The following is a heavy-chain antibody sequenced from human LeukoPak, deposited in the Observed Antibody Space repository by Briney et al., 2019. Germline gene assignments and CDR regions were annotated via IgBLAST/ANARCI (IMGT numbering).Heavy chain of an antibody. CDR1: GFTFSSYS. D-gene: IGHD3-22*01. CDR3: ARVPALDYYDSSGTSRY. CDR2: ISSSSSTI. Sequence: PGGSLRLSCAASGFTFSSYSMNWVRQAPGKGLEWVSYISSSSSTIYYADSVKGRFTISRDNAKNSLYLQMNSLRAEDTAVYYCARVPALDYYDSSGTSRYWGQGTLVTVSS. J-gene: IGHJ4*02. V-gene: IGHV3-48*01.